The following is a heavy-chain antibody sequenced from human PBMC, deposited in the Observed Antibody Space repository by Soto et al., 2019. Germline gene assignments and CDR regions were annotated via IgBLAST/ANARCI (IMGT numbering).Heavy chain of an antibody. CDR3: AEVGRIATAGTWFDP. J-gene: IGHJ5*02. CDR1: AGSISGYY. D-gene: IGHD6-13*01. Sequence: PSETLSLTCTVSAGSISGYYWSWIRQPPGKELELIGYIYYDGSTYYNPSLKSRVTISVDTSKNQFSLKLSSVTAADTAVYYCAEVGRIATAGTWFDPWGQGTLVTVSS. CDR2: IYYDGST. V-gene: IGHV4-59*01.